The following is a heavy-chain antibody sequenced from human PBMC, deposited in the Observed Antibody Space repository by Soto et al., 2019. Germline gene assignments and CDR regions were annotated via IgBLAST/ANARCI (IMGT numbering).Heavy chain of an antibody. J-gene: IGHJ6*03. Sequence: GGSLRFSCAASGFTPSGYAMDWVRQAPGKGLEYVSGISSNGVGTYYANSVQGRFTISRDNSKNTVYLQMGSLRPEDMAVYYCARRARPDFYYMDVWGKGTTVTVSS. V-gene: IGHV3-64*01. CDR1: GFTPSGYA. CDR3: ARRARPDFYYMDV. CDR2: ISSNGVGT. D-gene: IGHD6-6*01.